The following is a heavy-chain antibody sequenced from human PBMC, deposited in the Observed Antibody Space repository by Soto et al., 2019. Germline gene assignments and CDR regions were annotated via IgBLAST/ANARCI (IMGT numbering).Heavy chain of an antibody. D-gene: IGHD3-9*01. CDR1: GGTFSSYA. CDR2: IIPIFGTA. V-gene: IGHV1-69*06. Sequence: GASVKVSCKASGGTFSSYAISWVRQAPGQGLEWMGGIIPIFGTANYAQKFQGRVTITADKSTSTAYMELSSLRSEDTAVYYCATDILTGPPHLYYYGMDVWGQGTTVTVSS. CDR3: ATDILTGPPHLYYYGMDV. J-gene: IGHJ6*02.